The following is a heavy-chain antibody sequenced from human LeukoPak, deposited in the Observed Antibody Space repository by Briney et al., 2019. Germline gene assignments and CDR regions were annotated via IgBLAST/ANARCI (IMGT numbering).Heavy chain of an antibody. D-gene: IGHD3-9*01. CDR3: AREPPVSILTGLGYFDL. J-gene: IGHJ2*01. V-gene: IGHV4-59*01. CDR2: IYYSGST. CDR1: GGSISSYY. Sequence: PSETLSLTCTVSGGSISSYYWSWIRQPPGKGLEWSGYIYYSGSTNYNPSLKSRVTISVDTSRNQFSLKLSSVTAADTAVYYCAREPPVSILTGLGYFDLWGRGTLVTVSS.